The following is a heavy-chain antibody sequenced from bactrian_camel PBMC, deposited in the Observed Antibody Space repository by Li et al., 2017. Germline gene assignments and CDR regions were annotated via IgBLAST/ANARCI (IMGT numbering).Heavy chain of an antibody. CDR3: AAAITPLRYGAWCRDPLNFDY. CDR1: GYTFSSEC. V-gene: IGHV3-2*01. D-gene: IGHD6*01. J-gene: IGHJ6*01. Sequence: HVQLVESGGGSVDAGGALRLSCNVSGYTFSSECMGWFRQALGKEREGIASIDNSGSTSYTDSVKGRFTISQDNAKNTLYLQMNNLKPEDTGIYYCAAAITPLRYGAWCRDPLNFDYWGQGTQVTVS. CDR2: IDNSGST.